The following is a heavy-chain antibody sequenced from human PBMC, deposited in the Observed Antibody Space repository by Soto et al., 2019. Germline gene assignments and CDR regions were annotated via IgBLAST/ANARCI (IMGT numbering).Heavy chain of an antibody. D-gene: IGHD1-1*01. V-gene: IGHV3-30*18. CDR3: AKENLWPIGELEPEPYYFDY. J-gene: IGHJ4*02. CDR2: ISYDGSNK. Sequence: GGSLRLSCAASGFTFSSYGMHWLRQAPGKGLEWVAVISYDGSNKYYADSVKGRFTISRDNSKNTLYLQMNSLRAEDTAVYYCAKENLWPIGELEPEPYYFDYWGQGXLVTVYS. CDR1: GFTFSSYG.